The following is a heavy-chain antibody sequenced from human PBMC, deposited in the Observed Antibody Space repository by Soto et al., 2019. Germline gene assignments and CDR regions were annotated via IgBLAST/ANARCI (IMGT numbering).Heavy chain of an antibody. Sequence: QVQLQESGPGLVKPSETLSLTCTVSGGSISSYYWIWIRQPPRKGLEWIGDIYYSGSTHYNPSLKSRVTISVDTSKSQSSMKLSFVTAADWAVYYCASGGRFMGWPYDYYGRDVWGRGTRVTV. CDR1: GGSISSYY. D-gene: IGHD3-3*01. CDR3: ASGGRFMGWPYDYYGRDV. J-gene: IGHJ6*02. CDR2: IYYSGST. V-gene: IGHV4-59*01.